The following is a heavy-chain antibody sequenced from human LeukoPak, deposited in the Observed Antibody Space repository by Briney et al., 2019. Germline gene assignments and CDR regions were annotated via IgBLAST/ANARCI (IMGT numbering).Heavy chain of an antibody. CDR3: AKEKETTAPYNWFDP. J-gene: IGHJ5*02. CDR1: GFTFSGYA. Sequence: GGSLRLSCAASGFTFSGYAMSWVRQAPGKGLEWVSSISGSGGSTYYADSVKGRFTISRDNSKNTLSLQMNSLRAEDTAVYYCAKEKETTAPYNWFDPWGQGTLSPSPQ. CDR2: ISGSGGST. V-gene: IGHV3-23*01. D-gene: IGHD4-11*01.